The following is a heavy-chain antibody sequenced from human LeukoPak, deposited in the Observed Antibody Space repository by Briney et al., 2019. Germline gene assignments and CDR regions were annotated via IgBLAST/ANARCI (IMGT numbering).Heavy chain of an antibody. D-gene: IGHD3-22*01. V-gene: IGHV1-18*01. CDR2: ISNYNVP. CDR1: GYIFTSYG. Sequence: GASVKVSCKASGYIFTSYGISWVRQAPGQGLEWMGWISNYNVPDYAQKFQGRVTMTTDTSTSTAYMELKSLRSDDTAVYYCARFATTLGSGFSYWGQGALVTVSS. J-gene: IGHJ4*02. CDR3: ARFATTLGSGFSY.